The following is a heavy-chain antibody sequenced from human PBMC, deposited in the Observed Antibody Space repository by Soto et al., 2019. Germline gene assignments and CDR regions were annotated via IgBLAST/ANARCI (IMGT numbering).Heavy chain of an antibody. J-gene: IGHJ4*02. CDR3: ATHRGGYDRDFDY. Sequence: EVQLVETGGGLIQPGGSLTLSCAVSRFTVSRNFMSWVRQAPGKGLEWVSVIYSDDSRYYAGSVKGRFTISRDNSKNTLFLQMNSLRAEDTAVYYCATHRGGYDRDFDYWGRGALVTVSS. V-gene: IGHV3-53*02. D-gene: IGHD5-12*01. CDR2: IYSDDSR. CDR1: RFTVSRNF.